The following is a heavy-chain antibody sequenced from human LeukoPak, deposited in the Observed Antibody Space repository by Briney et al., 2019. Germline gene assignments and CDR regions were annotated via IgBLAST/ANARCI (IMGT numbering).Heavy chain of an antibody. D-gene: IGHD1-26*01. CDR1: GYTFTTYS. CDR3: ARGRSGSYLFY. J-gene: IGHJ4*02. V-gene: IGHV1-8*01. Sequence: ASVKVSCKASGYTFTTYSMNWVRQATGQGLEWMGWMNPNSGNTGYAQKFQGRVTITRNTSISTAYMELSSLRSEDTAVYYCARGRSGSYLFYWGQGTLVTVSS. CDR2: MNPNSGNT.